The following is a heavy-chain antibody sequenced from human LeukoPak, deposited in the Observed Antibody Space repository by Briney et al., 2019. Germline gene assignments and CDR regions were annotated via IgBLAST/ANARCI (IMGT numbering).Heavy chain of an antibody. CDR3: ARFIVVVIAGNWFDP. CDR1: GGSFSGYY. CDR2: INHSGST. J-gene: IGHJ5*02. Sequence: PSETLSLTCAVYGGSFSGYYWSWIRHPPGKGLEWIGEINHSGSTNYNPSLKSRVTISVDTSKNQFSLKLSSVTAADTAVYYCARFIVVVIAGNWFDPWGQGTLVTVSS. V-gene: IGHV4-34*01. D-gene: IGHD2-21*01.